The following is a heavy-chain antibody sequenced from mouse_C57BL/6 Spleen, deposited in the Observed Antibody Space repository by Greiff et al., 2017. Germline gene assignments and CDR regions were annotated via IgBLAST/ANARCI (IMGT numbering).Heavy chain of an antibody. Sequence: DVMLVESGGGLVKPGGSLKLSCAASGFTFSDYGMHWVRQAPEKGLEWVAYISSGSSTIYYADTVKGRFTISRDNAKNTLFLQMTSLRSEDTAMYYCARPGTVSYWYFDVWGTGTTVTVSS. CDR3: ARPGTVSYWYFDV. D-gene: IGHD4-1*01. CDR1: GFTFSDYG. J-gene: IGHJ1*03. V-gene: IGHV5-17*01. CDR2: ISSGSSTI.